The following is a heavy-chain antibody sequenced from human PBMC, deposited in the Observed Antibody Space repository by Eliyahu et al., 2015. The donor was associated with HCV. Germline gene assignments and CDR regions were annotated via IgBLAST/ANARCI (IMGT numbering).Heavy chain of an antibody. CDR1: GFTFTDFF. CDR3: ARGGYPVDAFDI. CDR2: ISVSGSTK. J-gene: IGHJ3*02. Sequence: QAQLVESGGALVKPGGSLRLSCXASGFTFTDFFLTWIRQAPGKGLGWISYISVSGSTKHYADSVKGRFTISRDDAKNSVYLEMNNLRVEDTAVYYCARGGYPVDAFDIWGPGTGVTVSS. D-gene: IGHD2-15*01. V-gene: IGHV3-11*01.